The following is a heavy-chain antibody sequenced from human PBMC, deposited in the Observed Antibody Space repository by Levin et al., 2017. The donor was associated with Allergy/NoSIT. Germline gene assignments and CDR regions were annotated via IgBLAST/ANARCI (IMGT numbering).Heavy chain of an antibody. J-gene: IGHJ4*02. Sequence: LSLTCAASGFTFSDSYMSWIRQAPGKGLEWVSYISRSSSYTNYADSVKGRFTISRDNAKNSLYLQMNSLRAEDTAVYYCANGYNYDYWGQGTLVTVSS. CDR1: GFTFSDSY. V-gene: IGHV3-11*03. CDR3: ANGYNYDY. D-gene: IGHD5-24*01. CDR2: ISRSSSYT.